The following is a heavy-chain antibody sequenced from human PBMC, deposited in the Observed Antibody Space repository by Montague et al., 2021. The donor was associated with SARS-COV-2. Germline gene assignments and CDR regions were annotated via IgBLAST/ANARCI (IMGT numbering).Heavy chain of an antibody. CDR1: GGSINGGDYS. V-gene: IGHV4-30-2*01. Sequence: TLSLTCVVSGGSINGGDYSWTWVRLPPGKGLEWIGYISHSGNTYYSPSLKSRVFISVDRSKNQVSLKMNSVTVADTAVYYCARAGPDYPRRYGMDVWGQGTTVTVSS. J-gene: IGHJ6*02. CDR2: ISHSGNT. CDR3: ARAGPDYPRRYGMDV. D-gene: IGHD3-16*01.